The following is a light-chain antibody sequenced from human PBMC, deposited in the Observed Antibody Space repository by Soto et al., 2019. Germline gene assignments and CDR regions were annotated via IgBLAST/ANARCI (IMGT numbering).Light chain of an antibody. Sequence: DIQMTQSPSSLSASVGDRVTITCRASQSISSYLNWYQQKPGKAPKLLIYAASSLQSGVRSRFSGGGSGTDFTLTISSLQPEDFATYYGQQSYSTPVAFGPGTKVDIK. J-gene: IGKJ3*01. CDR1: QSISSY. CDR3: QQSYSTPVA. CDR2: AAS. V-gene: IGKV1-39*01.